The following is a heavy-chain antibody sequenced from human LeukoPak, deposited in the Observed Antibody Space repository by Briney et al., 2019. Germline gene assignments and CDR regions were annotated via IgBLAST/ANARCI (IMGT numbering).Heavy chain of an antibody. CDR1: GGSISSSSYY. CDR3: ARPPRGYYDSSGYYSRTTDY. CDR2: IYYSGST. Sequence: SETLSLTCTVSGGSISSSSYYWGWIRQPPGKGLEWIGSIYYSGSTYYNPSLKSRVTISVDTSKNQFSLKLSSVTAADTAVYYCARPPRGYYDSSGYYSRTTDYWGQGTLATVSS. V-gene: IGHV4-39*01. J-gene: IGHJ4*02. D-gene: IGHD3-22*01.